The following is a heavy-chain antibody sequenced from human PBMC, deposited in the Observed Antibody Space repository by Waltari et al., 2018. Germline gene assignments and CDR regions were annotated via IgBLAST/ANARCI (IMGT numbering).Heavy chain of an antibody. CDR1: GGSFSGYY. D-gene: IGHD2-15*01. V-gene: IGHV4-34*01. J-gene: IGHJ3*02. CDR3: ARGSPYSGFYAFDI. Sequence: QVQLQQWGAGLLKPSETLSLTCAVYGGSFSGYYWSWIRQPPGKGLEWIGEINHSGSTTYNPSLKSRVTIAVDTSKNQCALKLSSVTAADTAVYYCARGSPYSGFYAFDIWGQGTMVTVSS. CDR2: INHSGST.